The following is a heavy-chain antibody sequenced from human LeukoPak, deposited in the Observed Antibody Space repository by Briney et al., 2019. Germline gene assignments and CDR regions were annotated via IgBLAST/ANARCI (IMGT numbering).Heavy chain of an antibody. J-gene: IGHJ4*02. CDR3: ARVVAGVFDY. Sequence: ASVKVSCKASGYTSTNYGISWARQAPGQGLEWMGWISAYNGNTNYAQKLQGRVTMTTDTSTSTAYMELRSLRSDDTAVYYCARVVAGVFDYWGQGTLVTVSS. V-gene: IGHV1-18*01. D-gene: IGHD6-19*01. CDR1: GYTSTNYG. CDR2: ISAYNGNT.